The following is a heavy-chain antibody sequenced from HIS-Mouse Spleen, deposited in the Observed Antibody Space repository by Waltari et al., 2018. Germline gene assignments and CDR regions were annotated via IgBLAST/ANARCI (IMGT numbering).Heavy chain of an antibody. D-gene: IGHD6-6*01. CDR2: IKQDGSNK. Sequence: EVQLVESGGGLVQPGGSLRLSCAASGFTFSSYWMSWVRQAPGKGLEWVANIKQDGSNKYYADSVKGRFTISRDNSKNTLYLQMNSLRAEDTAVYYCARDRAYSSSSAFDIWGQGTMVTVSS. CDR1: GFTFSSYW. CDR3: ARDRAYSSSSAFDI. J-gene: IGHJ3*02. V-gene: IGHV3-7*01.